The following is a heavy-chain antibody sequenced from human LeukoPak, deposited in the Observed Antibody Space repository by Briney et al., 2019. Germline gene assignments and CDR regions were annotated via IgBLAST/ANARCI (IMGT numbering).Heavy chain of an antibody. D-gene: IGHD3-22*01. CDR3: ARGEAYYDRNGLPGAALDF. V-gene: IGHV3-30*04. CDR2: ISYDGGNE. Sequence: GGSLRLSCTASGFTFSNHALHWVRQAPGKGLERLTVISYDGGNEYYADSVTGRFTISRDNSKNTVSLQLNSLRVEDAAVYYCARGEAYYDRNGLPGAALDFWGLGTLVTVSS. J-gene: IGHJ3*01. CDR1: GFTFSNHA.